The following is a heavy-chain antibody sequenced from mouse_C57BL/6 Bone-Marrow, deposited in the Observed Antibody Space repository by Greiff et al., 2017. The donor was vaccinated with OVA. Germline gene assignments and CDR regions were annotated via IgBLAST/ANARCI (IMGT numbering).Heavy chain of an antibody. J-gene: IGHJ4*01. Sequence: DVKLVESGGGLVKPGRSLKLSCAASGFTFSDYGMHWVRQAPEKGLEWVAYISSGSSTIYYADTVKGRFTISRDNAKNTLFLQMTSLRSEDTAMYYCARTGTDAMDYWGQGTSVTVSS. CDR1: GFTFSDYG. D-gene: IGHD3-3*01. V-gene: IGHV5-17*01. CDR3: ARTGTDAMDY. CDR2: ISSGSSTI.